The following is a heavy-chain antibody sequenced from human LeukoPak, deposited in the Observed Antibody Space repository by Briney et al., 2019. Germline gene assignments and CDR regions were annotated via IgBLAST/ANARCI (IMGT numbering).Heavy chain of an antibody. CDR1: GGSFSGYY. CDR3: ARGLGLRWQYFDY. V-gene: IGHV4-34*01. Sequence: ASETLSLTCAVYGGSFSGYYWSWIRQPPGKGLEWIGEINHSGSTNYSPSLKSRVTISVDTSKNQFSLKLSSVTAADTAVYYYARGLGLRWQYFDYWGQGTLVTVSS. D-gene: IGHD4-23*01. J-gene: IGHJ4*02. CDR2: INHSGST.